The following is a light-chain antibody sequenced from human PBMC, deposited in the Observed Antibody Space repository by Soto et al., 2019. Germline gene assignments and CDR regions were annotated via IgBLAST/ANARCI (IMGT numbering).Light chain of an antibody. CDR1: SSNIGAGYD. Sequence: QSVLTQPPSVSGAPGQRVTISCTGSSSNIGAGYDVHWYQHLPGTAPKLLVYVNNNRPSRVPDRFSGSKSGTSASLAITGLQAEDEADYYCQSYDSTLSGSLVFGGGTKLTVL. CDR3: QSYDSTLSGSLV. CDR2: VNN. J-gene: IGLJ3*02. V-gene: IGLV1-40*01.